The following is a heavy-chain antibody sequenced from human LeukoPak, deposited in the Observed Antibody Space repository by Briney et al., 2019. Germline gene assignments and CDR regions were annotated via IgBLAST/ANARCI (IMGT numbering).Heavy chain of an antibody. V-gene: IGHV5-51*01. Sequence: GESLRISCKGSGYTFSSYWIGWVRQMPGKGLEWMGIIYPGDSDTRYSPSLQGQVTISVDTSIGTAYLQWSSLKAPDTAIYYCARQNDFRLDYWGQGTLVTVSS. CDR1: GYTFSSYW. CDR3: ARQNDFRLDY. D-gene: IGHD3-3*01. J-gene: IGHJ4*02. CDR2: IYPGDSDT.